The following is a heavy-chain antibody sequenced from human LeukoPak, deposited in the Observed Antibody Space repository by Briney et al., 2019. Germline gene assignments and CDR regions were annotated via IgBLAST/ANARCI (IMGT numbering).Heavy chain of an antibody. Sequence: PGGSLRLSCAVSGFTFTSYGMHWVRQGPGKGLEWVAGIWYDGSQKYYADSVQGRFTISRDNSKNTLYLQMNSLRAEDTAVYYCARDRQGTPGTFDIWGQGTMVTVSP. CDR3: ARDRQGTPGTFDI. J-gene: IGHJ3*02. CDR2: IWYDGSQK. CDR1: GFTFTSYG. D-gene: IGHD1-1*01. V-gene: IGHV3-33*01.